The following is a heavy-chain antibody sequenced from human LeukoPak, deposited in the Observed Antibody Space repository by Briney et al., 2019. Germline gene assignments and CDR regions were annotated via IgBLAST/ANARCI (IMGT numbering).Heavy chain of an antibody. V-gene: IGHV4-4*02. CDR3: ARSATTVTFGAFDI. D-gene: IGHD4-11*01. J-gene: IGHJ3*02. Sequence: SETLSLTCTVSGVSISSSNSYWSWVRQPPGKGLEWIGEIYHSGSTNYNPSLKSRVTISVDKSKNQFSLKLSSVTAADTAVYYCARSATTVTFGAFDIWGQGTMVTVSS. CDR1: GVSISSSNSY. CDR2: IYHSGST.